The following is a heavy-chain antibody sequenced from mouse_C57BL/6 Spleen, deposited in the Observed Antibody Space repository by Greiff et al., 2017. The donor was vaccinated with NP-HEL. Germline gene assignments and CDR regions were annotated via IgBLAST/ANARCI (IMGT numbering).Heavy chain of an antibody. CDR3: AHYGSSYGGFAY. Sequence: QVHVKQPGAELVRPGSSVKLSCKASGYTFTSYWMDWVKQRPGQGLEWIGNIYPSDSETHYNQKFKDKATLTVDKSSSTAYMQLRSLTSEDSAVYYWAHYGSSYGGFAYWGQGTLVTVSA. CDR1: GYTFTSYW. CDR2: IYPSDSET. V-gene: IGHV1-61*01. J-gene: IGHJ3*01. D-gene: IGHD1-1*01.